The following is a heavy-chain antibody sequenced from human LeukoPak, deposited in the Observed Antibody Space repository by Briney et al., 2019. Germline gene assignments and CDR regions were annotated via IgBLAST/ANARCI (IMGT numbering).Heavy chain of an antibody. J-gene: IGHJ4*02. V-gene: IGHV3-66*01. D-gene: IGHD3-10*01. Sequence: GGSLRLSCAASGFTVSSNYMSWVRQAPGKGLEWVSVIYSGGSTYYADSVKGRFTISRDNSKNTLYLQMNSLRAEDTAVYYCAREGGSGSYYYFDYWGQGTLVTVSP. CDR2: IYSGGST. CDR3: AREGGSGSYYYFDY. CDR1: GFTVSSNY.